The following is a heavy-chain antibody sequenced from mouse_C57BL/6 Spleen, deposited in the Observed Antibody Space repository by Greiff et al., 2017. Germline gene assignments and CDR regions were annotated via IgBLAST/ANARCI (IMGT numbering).Heavy chain of an antibody. CDR1: GYAFTNYL. J-gene: IGHJ4*01. CDR3: ARRGPYYAMDY. V-gene: IGHV1-54*01. CDR2: INPGSGGT. Sequence: VQLQQSGAELVRPGTSVKVSCKASGYAFTNYLIEWVKQRPGLGLEWIGVINPGSGGTNYNEKFKGKATLTADKSSSTAYMQLSSLTSEDSAVYFCARRGPYYAMDYWGQGTSVTVSS.